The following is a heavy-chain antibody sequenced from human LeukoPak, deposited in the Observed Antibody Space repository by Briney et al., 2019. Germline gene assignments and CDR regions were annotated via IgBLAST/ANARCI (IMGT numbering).Heavy chain of an antibody. CDR2: ISGRDGRT. D-gene: IGHD6-13*01. V-gene: IGHV3-23*01. J-gene: IGHJ4*02. Sequence: GGSLRLSCSVSGLTFYTYAMSWVRQAPGKGLEWVSAISGRDGRTYYTDSVKGRFTISRDNSKNTLYLQMNSLRAEDTAVYYCCTSPSFGSSWYQFNYWSQGALVIVSS. CDR1: GLTFYTYA. CDR3: CTSPSFGSSWYQFNY.